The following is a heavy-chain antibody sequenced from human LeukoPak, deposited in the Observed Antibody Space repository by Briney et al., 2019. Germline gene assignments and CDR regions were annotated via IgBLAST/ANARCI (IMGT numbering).Heavy chain of an antibody. J-gene: IGHJ3*02. CDR1: GGSISSYY. D-gene: IGHD5-18*01. Sequence: SETLSLTCTVSGGSISSYYWSWIRQPPGKGLEWIGYIYYSGSTNYNPSLKSRVTISVDTSKNQFSLKLSSVTAADTAVYYCARGYSYGYEALDIWGQGTMVTVSS. V-gene: IGHV4-59*08. CDR2: IYYSGST. CDR3: ARGYSYGYEALDI.